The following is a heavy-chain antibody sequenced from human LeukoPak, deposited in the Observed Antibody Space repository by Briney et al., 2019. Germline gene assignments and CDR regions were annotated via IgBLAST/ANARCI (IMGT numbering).Heavy chain of an antibody. J-gene: IGHJ4*02. CDR1: GFTFSSHG. CDR2: IWYDGSNK. V-gene: IGHV3-33*01. Sequence: TGGSLRLSCAASGFTFSSHGMHWVRQAPGKGLEWVAVIWYDGSNKYYADSVKGRFTISRDNSKNTLYLQMSSLRAEDTAVYYCARALIVVVPAAFDYWGQGTLVTVSS. D-gene: IGHD2-2*01. CDR3: ARALIVVVPAAFDY.